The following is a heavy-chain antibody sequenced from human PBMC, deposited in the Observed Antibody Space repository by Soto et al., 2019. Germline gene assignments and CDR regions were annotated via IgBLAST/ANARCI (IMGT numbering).Heavy chain of an antibody. Sequence: PSETLSLTCTVSGGSISSGGYYWSWIRQHPGKGLEWIGYIYYSGSTYYNPSLKSRVTISVDTSKNQFSLKLSSVTAADTAVYYCARSGSGFQTFDPWGQGTLVTVSS. CDR2: IYYSGST. D-gene: IGHD6-19*01. J-gene: IGHJ5*02. CDR1: GGSISSGGYY. V-gene: IGHV4-31*03. CDR3: ARSGSGFQTFDP.